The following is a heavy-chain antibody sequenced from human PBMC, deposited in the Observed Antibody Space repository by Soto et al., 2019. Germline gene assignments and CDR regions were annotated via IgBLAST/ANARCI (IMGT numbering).Heavy chain of an antibody. Sequence: SETLSLTCTVSGGSISSYYWSWIRQPPGKGLEWIGYIYYSGSTNYNPSLKSRVTISVDTSKNQFSLKLSSVTAADTAVYYCARHYSSGWYYFDYWGQGNLVSVSS. CDR2: IYYSGST. V-gene: IGHV4-59*01. CDR3: ARHYSSGWYYFDY. J-gene: IGHJ4*02. CDR1: GGSISSYY. D-gene: IGHD6-19*01.